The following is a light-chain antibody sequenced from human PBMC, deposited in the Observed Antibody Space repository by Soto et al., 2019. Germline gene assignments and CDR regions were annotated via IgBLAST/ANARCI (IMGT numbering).Light chain of an antibody. J-gene: IGKJ4*01. CDR1: QSVNTN. Sequence: ETVMTQSPATLSVSLGERATLSCRASQSVNTNLAWYQQKPGQAPRLLIYGASIRATGVPARFSGSGSGTDFTLSISSLQPEDFAVYFCQQYKNWPPVTFGGGTKVDIK. CDR3: QQYKNWPPVT. CDR2: GAS. V-gene: IGKV3-15*01.